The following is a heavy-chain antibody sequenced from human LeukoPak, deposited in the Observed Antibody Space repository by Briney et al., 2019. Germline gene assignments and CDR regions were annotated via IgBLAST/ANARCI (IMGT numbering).Heavy chain of an antibody. CDR1: GYTFTGYD. CDR2: INPNSGAT. J-gene: IGHJ6*02. V-gene: IGHV1-2*02. CDR3: AREGCTSCYTNPPMDV. D-gene: IGHD2-2*02. Sequence: ASVKVSCKASGYTFTGYDMHWVRQAPGQGLEWLGWINPNSGATDYAQKFQGRVTMTRDTSISTAYMELSRLRSDDTAVYYCAREGCTSCYTNPPMDVWGQGTTVTVSS.